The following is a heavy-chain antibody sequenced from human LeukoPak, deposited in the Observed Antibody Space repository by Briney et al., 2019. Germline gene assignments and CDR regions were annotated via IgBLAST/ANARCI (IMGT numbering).Heavy chain of an antibody. CDR1: GFTFSSYW. CDR2: VNTDGSST. CDR3: ARDPSYYLDY. V-gene: IGHV3-74*01. J-gene: IGHJ4*02. Sequence: PGGSLRLSCAASGFTFSSYWMHWVRQAPWKGLVWVSRVNTDGSSTSYADSVKGRFTISRDNAKNTLYLQMNSLRAEDTAVYYCARDPSYYLDYWGQGTLVTVSS.